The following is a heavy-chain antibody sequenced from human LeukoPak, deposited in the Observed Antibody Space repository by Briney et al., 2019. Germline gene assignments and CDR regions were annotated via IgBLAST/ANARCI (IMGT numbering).Heavy chain of an antibody. CDR1: GFTFSSYE. D-gene: IGHD5-18*01. CDR3: ARDLQLWGYFDY. J-gene: IGHJ4*02. CDR2: ISSSGSTI. Sequence: GGSLRLSCAASGFTFSSYEMNWVRQAPGKGLEWVSYISSSGSTIYYADSAKGRFTISRDNAKNSLYLQMNSLRAEDTAVYYCARDLQLWGYFDYWGQGTLVTVSS. V-gene: IGHV3-48*03.